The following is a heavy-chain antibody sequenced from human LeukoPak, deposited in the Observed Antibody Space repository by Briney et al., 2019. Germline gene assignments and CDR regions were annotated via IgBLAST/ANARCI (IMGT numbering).Heavy chain of an antibody. CDR1: RVTFSDYY. D-gene: IGHD6-13*01. CDR3: AKDSWIGSSWTNYFDY. V-gene: IGHV3-11*04. CDR2: ISSSGSTI. J-gene: IGHJ4*02. Sequence: GGSLRLSCAESRVTFSDYYMSWIRQAPGKGLEWVSYISSSGSTIYYADSVKGRFTISRDNAKNSLYLQMNSLRAEDTAVYYCAKDSWIGSSWTNYFDYWGQGTLVTVS.